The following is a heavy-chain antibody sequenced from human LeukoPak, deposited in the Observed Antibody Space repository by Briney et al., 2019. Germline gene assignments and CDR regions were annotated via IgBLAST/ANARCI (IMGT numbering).Heavy chain of an antibody. Sequence: PSETLSLTCTVSGYSISSGYYWGWILQPPGKGLEWIGSIYHSGSTYYNPSLKSRVTISVDTSKNQFSLKLSSVTAADTAVYYCARCGSSLFDPYYYYGMDVWGQGTTVTVSS. CDR3: ARCGSSLFDPYYYYGMDV. J-gene: IGHJ6*02. CDR1: GYSISSGYY. D-gene: IGHD6-13*01. V-gene: IGHV4-38-2*02. CDR2: IYHSGST.